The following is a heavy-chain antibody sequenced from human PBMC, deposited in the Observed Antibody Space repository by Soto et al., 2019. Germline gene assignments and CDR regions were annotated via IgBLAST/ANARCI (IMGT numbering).Heavy chain of an antibody. V-gene: IGHV3-74*01. J-gene: IGHJ4*02. CDR1: GFTFSRYW. CDR2: INSGGSST. CDR3: AKDQTGYSSGWFDY. Sequence: GSLRLSCAASGFTFSRYWMYWVRQAPGKGLVWVSRINSGGSSTSYAGSVKGRFTISRDNSKNTLYLQMNSLRAEDTAVYYCAKDQTGYSSGWFDYWGQGTLVTVPQ. D-gene: IGHD6-19*01.